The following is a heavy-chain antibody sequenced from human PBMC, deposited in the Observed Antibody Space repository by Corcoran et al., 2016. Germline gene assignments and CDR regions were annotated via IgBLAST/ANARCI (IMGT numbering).Heavy chain of an antibody. J-gene: IGHJ3*02. Sequence: QVQLQKSGPGLVKPSQTLSLTCAISGDSVSSNSAAWNWIRQSPSRGLEWLGRTYHRSKWYNDYAVSVKSRVIINPDTSKNQFSMQLNSVTPEDTAVYYCAREPDWSYPLRAFDIWGQGTMVTVSS. CDR2: TYHRSKWYN. CDR3: AREPDWSYPLRAFDI. CDR1: GDSVSSNSAA. V-gene: IGHV6-1*01. D-gene: IGHD1-7*01.